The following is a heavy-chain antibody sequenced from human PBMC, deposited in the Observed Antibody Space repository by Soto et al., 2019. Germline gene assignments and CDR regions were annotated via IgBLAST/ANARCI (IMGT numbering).Heavy chain of an antibody. V-gene: IGHV3-74*01. J-gene: IGHJ3*01. D-gene: IGHD1-26*01. CDR1: GFTFSSYW. CDR2: INSDGSST. Sequence: GGSLRLSCAAYGFTFSSYWMHWVRQAPGKGLVWVSRINSDGSSTRHADSVKGRFTISRDNAKNTLYLQMNSLRAEDTAVYYCARMWELPEGDTFDVWGHGTMVTVSS. CDR3: ARMWELPEGDTFDV.